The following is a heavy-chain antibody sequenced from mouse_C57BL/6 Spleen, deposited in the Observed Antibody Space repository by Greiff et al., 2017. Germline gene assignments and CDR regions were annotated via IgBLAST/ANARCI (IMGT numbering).Heavy chain of an antibody. CDR2: IWSDGST. D-gene: IGHD2-3*01. Sequence: VMLVESGPGLVAPSQSLSITCTVSGFSLTSYGVHWVRQPPGKGLEWLVVIWSDGSTTYNSALKSRLSISKDNSKSQVFLKMNRLQNDDTAMYYCARHDGYYPFYAMDYWGQGTSVTVSS. V-gene: IGHV2-6-1*01. CDR1: GFSLTSYG. J-gene: IGHJ4*01. CDR3: ARHDGYYPFYAMDY.